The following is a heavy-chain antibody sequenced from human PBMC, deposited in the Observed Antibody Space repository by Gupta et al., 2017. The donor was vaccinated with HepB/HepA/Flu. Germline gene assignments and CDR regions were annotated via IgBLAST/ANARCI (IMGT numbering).Heavy chain of an antibody. CDR1: GFTFRNYW. Sequence: EVQLVESGGGLVQPGGSLRLSCAASGFTFRNYWMTWVRQAPGKGLEWVANINQDGSDKYYVDSVKGRFTISRDNSKNSLYLQMSSRRVEDTTVYYCARGHYNMDVWGQGTTVTVSS. CDR2: INQDGSDK. V-gene: IGHV3-7*01. CDR3: ARGHYNMDV. J-gene: IGHJ6*02.